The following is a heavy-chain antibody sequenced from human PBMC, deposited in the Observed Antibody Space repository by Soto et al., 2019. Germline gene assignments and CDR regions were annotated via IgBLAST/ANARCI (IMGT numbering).Heavy chain of an antibody. CDR3: ARWYYDFWSGYYAHYYYYMDV. CDR2: IYYSGST. V-gene: IGHV4-61*01. D-gene: IGHD3-3*01. J-gene: IGHJ6*03. CDR1: GGSVSSGSYY. Sequence: PSETLSLTCTVSGGSVSSGSYYWSWIRQPPGKGLEWIGYIYYSGSTYYNPSLKSRVTISVDTSKNQFSLKLSSVTAADTAVYYCARWYYDFWSGYYAHYYYYMDVWGKGTTVTVSS.